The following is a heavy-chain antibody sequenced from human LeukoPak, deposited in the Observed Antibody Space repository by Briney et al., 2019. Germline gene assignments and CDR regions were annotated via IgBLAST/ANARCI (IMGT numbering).Heavy chain of an antibody. CDR2: IYSGGST. D-gene: IGHD3-3*01. CDR3: ARNFRNGNGFIFDY. Sequence: PGGSLRLSCAASGFTVSSNYMSWVRQAPGKGLEWVSVIYSGGSTYYADSVKGRFTISRDNSKNTLYLQMNSLRGEDTAVYYCARNFRNGNGFIFDYWGQGTLVTVSS. CDR1: GFTVSSNY. J-gene: IGHJ4*02. V-gene: IGHV3-66*01.